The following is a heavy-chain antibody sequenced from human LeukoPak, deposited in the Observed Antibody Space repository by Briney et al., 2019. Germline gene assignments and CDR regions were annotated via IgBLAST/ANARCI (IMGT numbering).Heavy chain of an antibody. J-gene: IGHJ6*02. D-gene: IGHD2-2*01. CDR2: IDYSGST. CDR3: ARDRRYCSSTSCPNGMDV. Sequence: SETLSLTCTVSGGSISSSSYYWGWIRQSPGKGLEWTGSIDYSGSTYYNPSLKSRITISLDTSKNQFSLKLSSVTAADTAVYYCARDRRYCSSTSCPNGMDVWGQGTTVTVSS. V-gene: IGHV4-39*07. CDR1: GGSISSSSYY.